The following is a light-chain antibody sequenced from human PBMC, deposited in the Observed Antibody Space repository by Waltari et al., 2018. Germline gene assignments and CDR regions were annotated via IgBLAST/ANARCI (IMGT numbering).Light chain of an antibody. J-gene: IGKJ1*01. V-gene: IGKV1-33*01. Sequence: DIQMTQSPSSLSASVGDSVTITCQASQVIRKFLNWYQHKPGKAHKLLIYDATNLETGVPARFSGSGSGTDFTFTITSLQPEDFGTYYCHQYHTLPWTFGQGTKVQIK. CDR1: QVIRKF. CDR3: HQYHTLPWT. CDR2: DAT.